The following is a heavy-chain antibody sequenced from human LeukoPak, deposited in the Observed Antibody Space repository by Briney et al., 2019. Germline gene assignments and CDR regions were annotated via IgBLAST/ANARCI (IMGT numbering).Heavy chain of an antibody. D-gene: IGHD5-18*01. CDR3: AKVILVDTAMVTVTYYYYYMDV. CDR1: GFTFSSYG. J-gene: IGHJ6*03. V-gene: IGHV3-30*02. Sequence: GSLSLSCAASGFTFSSYGMHWVRQAPGKGLEWVAFIRYDGSNKYYADSVKGRFTISRDNSKNTLYLQMNSLRAEDTAVYYCAKVILVDTAMVTVTYYYYYMDVWGKGTTVTVSS. CDR2: IRYDGSNK.